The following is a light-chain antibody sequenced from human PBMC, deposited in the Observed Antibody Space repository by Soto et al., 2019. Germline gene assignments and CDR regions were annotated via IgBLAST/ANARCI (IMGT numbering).Light chain of an antibody. CDR3: QQFYATPPYT. J-gene: IGKJ2*01. CDR1: QSVLHKTNNRNY. V-gene: IGKV4-1*01. Sequence: DIVRTQSPDSLAVSLGERATINCKSSQSVLHKTNNRNYLAWYQQKPGQPPKLLIYWASVRQSGVPDRFSGSGSGTDFSLTISSPQAEDVAVYYCQQFYATPPYTFGQGTKLEIK. CDR2: WAS.